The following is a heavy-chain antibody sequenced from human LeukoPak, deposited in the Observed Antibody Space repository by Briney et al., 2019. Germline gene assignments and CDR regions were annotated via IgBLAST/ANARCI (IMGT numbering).Heavy chain of an antibody. CDR1: GGTFSSYA. CDR2: IIPILGIA. J-gene: IGHJ4*02. V-gene: IGHV1-69*04. Sequence: AASVKVSCKASGGTFSSYAISWVRQAPGQGLEWMGRIIPILGIANYAQKFQGRVTITADKSTSTAYMELSSLRSEDTAVYYCARDEVYYDGSGYPFDYWGQGTLVTVSS. D-gene: IGHD3-22*01. CDR3: ARDEVYYDGSGYPFDY.